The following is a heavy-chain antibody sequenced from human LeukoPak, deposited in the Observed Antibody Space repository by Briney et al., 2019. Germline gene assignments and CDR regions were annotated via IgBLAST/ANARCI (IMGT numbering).Heavy chain of an antibody. CDR1: GGSFSDYY. Sequence: SETLSLTCAVYGGSFSDYYWSWIRQPPGKGLEWIGEINHSGSTNYNPSFKSRVTISVDTSKNQFSPKLSSVTAADTAVYYCARQGTTDGDYWKAFDIWGQGTMVTVSS. CDR3: ARQGTTDGDYWKAFDI. J-gene: IGHJ3*02. CDR2: INHSGST. V-gene: IGHV4-34*01. D-gene: IGHD4-17*01.